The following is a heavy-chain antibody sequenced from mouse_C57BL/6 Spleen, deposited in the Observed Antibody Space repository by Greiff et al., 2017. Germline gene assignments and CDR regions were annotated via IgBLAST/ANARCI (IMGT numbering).Heavy chain of an antibody. Sequence: QVQLQQPGAELVKPGASVKLSCKASGYTFTSYWMHWVKQRPGQGLEWIGMIHPNSGSTNYNEKFKSKATLTVDKSSSTAYMQLSSLTSEDSAVXYCARWGTTVVAPFDYWGQGTTLTVSS. V-gene: IGHV1-64*01. D-gene: IGHD1-1*01. CDR3: ARWGTTVVAPFDY. J-gene: IGHJ2*01. CDR2: IHPNSGST. CDR1: GYTFTSYW.